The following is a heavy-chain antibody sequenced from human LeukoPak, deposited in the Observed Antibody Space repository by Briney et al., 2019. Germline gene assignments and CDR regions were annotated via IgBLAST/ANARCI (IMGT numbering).Heavy chain of an antibody. Sequence: ASVKVSCKASGYTFTSYGISWVRQAPGQGLEWMGWISAYNGSTNYAQKLQGRVTMTTDTSTSTAYMELRSLRSDDTAVYYCASRGSYYDAFDIWGQGTMVTVSS. V-gene: IGHV1-18*01. J-gene: IGHJ3*02. CDR3: ASRGSYYDAFDI. CDR1: GYTFTSYG. CDR2: ISAYNGST. D-gene: IGHD1-26*01.